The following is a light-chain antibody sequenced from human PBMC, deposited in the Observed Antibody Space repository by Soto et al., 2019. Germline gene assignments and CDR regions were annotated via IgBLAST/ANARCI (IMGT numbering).Light chain of an antibody. V-gene: IGKV3-20*01. CDR3: QQYGSSPPYT. CDR1: HSVSSTY. CDR2: GAS. Sequence: EIVLTQSPGTLSLSPGERATLSCRASHSVSSTYLAWYQQKPGQAPRLLLYGASSRATGIPDRFSGSGSGTDFNLTISRLEPEDFAVYYCQQYGSSPPYTFGQGTKLEIK. J-gene: IGKJ2*01.